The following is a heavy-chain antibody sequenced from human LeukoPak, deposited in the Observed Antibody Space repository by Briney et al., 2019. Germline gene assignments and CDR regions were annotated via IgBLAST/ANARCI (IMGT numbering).Heavy chain of an antibody. CDR3: ARSIPYGTTWYGRSDY. V-gene: IGHV3-7*03. J-gene: IGHJ4*02. CDR1: GFPFSSYS. D-gene: IGHD6-13*01. Sequence: GGSLRLSCAASGFPFSSYSMTWVRQAPGKGLEWVANIKPDGTTKFYVDSVKGRFTISRDNALNSLYLQMNSLRAEDTAVYHCARSIPYGTTWYGRSDYWGQGTLVTVSS. CDR2: IKPDGTTK.